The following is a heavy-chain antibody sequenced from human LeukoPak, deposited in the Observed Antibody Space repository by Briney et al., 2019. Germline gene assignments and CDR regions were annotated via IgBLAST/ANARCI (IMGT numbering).Heavy chain of an antibody. CDR1: GGSFSGYY. CDR2: INHSGST. V-gene: IGHV4-34*01. J-gene: IGHJ3*02. Sequence: PSETLSLTCAVYGGSFSGYYWSWIRQPPGKGLEWIGEINHSGSTNYNQSLKSRVTLSVDTSKNQFSLKLSSVTAADTAVCYCARSPYDYVWGSYRSDAFDIWGQGTMVTVSS. D-gene: IGHD3-16*02. CDR3: ARSPYDYVWGSYRSDAFDI.